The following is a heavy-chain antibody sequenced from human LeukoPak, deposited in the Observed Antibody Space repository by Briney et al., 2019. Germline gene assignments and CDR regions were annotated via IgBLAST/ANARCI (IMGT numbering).Heavy chain of an antibody. V-gene: IGHV4-34*01. J-gene: IGHJ6*03. CDR1: GGSFSGYY. CDR3: ASRQWLGGLGYYYYMDV. Sequence: SETLSLTCAVYGGSFSGYYWSWIRQPPGKGLEWIGEINHSGSTKYNPSLKSRVTISVDTSKNQFSLKVSSVTAADTAVYYCASRQWLGGLGYYYYMDVWGKGTTVTVSS. CDR2: INHSGST. D-gene: IGHD6-19*01.